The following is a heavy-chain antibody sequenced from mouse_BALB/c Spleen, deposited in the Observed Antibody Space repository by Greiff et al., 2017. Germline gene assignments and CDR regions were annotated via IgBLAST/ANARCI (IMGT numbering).Heavy chain of an antibody. V-gene: IGHV1-69*02. CDR1: GYTFTSYW. D-gene: IGHD1-1*01. CDR2: IYPSDSYT. J-gene: IGHJ2*01. CDR3: TRGLSTVVIDY. Sequence: QVHVKQPGAELVRPGASVKLSCKASGYTFTSYWINWVKQRPGQGLEWIGNIYPSDSYTNYNQKFKDKATLTVDKSSSTAYMQLSSPTSEDSAVYYCTRGLSTVVIDYWGQGTTLTVSS.